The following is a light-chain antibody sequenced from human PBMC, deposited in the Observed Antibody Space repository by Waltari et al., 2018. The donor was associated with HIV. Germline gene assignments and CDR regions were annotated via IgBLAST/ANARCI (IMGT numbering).Light chain of an antibody. CDR3: CSYAGVNTYVV. CDR2: KVS. Sequence: QSGLTQPASVSGSAGQSITISCTGISSDIGGYNLVSWYQHHPGKAPRLIIHKVSERPSGVSNRFSGSKSGNTASLTISGLQAEDEAEYHCCSYAGVNTYVVFGGGTRLTVL. V-gene: IGLV2-23*02. CDR1: SSDIGGYNL. J-gene: IGLJ2*01.